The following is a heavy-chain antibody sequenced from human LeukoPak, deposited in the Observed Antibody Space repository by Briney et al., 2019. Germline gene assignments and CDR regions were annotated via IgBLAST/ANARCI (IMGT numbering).Heavy chain of an antibody. CDR1: GFTFSSYV. Sequence: PGRSLRLSCAASGFTFSSYVMHWVRQAPGKGLEWVSAISGSGGSTYYADSVKGRFTISRDNSKNTLYLQMNSLRAEDTAVYYCAKGSSDSGYPDPNFDYWGQGTLVTVSS. D-gene: IGHD5-12*01. V-gene: IGHV3-23*01. CDR2: ISGSGGST. J-gene: IGHJ4*02. CDR3: AKGSSDSGYPDPNFDY.